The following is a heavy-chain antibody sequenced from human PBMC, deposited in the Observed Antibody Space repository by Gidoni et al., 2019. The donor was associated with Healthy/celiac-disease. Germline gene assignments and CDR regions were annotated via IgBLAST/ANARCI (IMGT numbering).Heavy chain of an antibody. D-gene: IGHD3-10*01. V-gene: IGHV1-2*02. CDR1: GYTFTGYY. J-gene: IGHJ4*02. CDR2: INPNSGGT. CDR3: ARVDRTMVRARPFDY. Sequence: QVQLVQSGAEVKKPGASVKVSCKASGYTFTGYYMHWVRQAPGQGLEWMGWINPNSGGTNYAQKFQGRVTMTRDTSISTAYMELSRLRSDDTAVYYCARVDRTMVRARPFDYWGQGTLVTVSS.